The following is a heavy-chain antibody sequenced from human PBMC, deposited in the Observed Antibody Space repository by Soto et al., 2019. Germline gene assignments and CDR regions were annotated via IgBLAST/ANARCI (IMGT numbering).Heavy chain of an antibody. CDR2: INPNSGGT. J-gene: IGHJ4*02. CDR3: ARVVLLVRVNRVNYFDY. Sequence: QVQLVQSGAEVRKPGASVKVSCKASGYTFTDYFLHWVRQAPGQGLEWMGWINPNSGGTSYAQKFQGRVTMTRDTSITTAYMEVNSLQSDDTAVYYCARVVLLVRVNRVNYFDYWGQGTLVTASS. V-gene: IGHV1-2*02. D-gene: IGHD3-10*01. CDR1: GYTFTDYF.